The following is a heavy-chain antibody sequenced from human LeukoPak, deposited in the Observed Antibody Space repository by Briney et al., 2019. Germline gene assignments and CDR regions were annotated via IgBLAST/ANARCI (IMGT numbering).Heavy chain of an antibody. CDR1: GFTFSSYA. CDR3: ARRRYNSAGNYFDY. CDR2: ISGGGGST. D-gene: IGHD6-19*01. Sequence: GGSLRVSCAASGFTFSSYAMSWVRQAPGKRLEWVSGISGGGGSTYYADSVKGRFTISRDNSKNTLYLQMNSLRAEDTAVYYCARRRYNSAGNYFDYWGQGTLVTVSS. V-gene: IGHV3-23*01. J-gene: IGHJ4*02.